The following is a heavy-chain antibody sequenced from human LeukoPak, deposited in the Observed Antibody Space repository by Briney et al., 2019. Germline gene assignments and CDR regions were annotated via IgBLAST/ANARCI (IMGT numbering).Heavy chain of an antibody. Sequence: GGSLRLSCAASGFTFSSYGIHWVRQAPGKGLEWVAVIWYDGSNKYYTDSVKGRFTISRDNSKNTLYLQMNSLRAEDTAVYYCAKDVAANLKEGPDYWGQGTLVTVSS. J-gene: IGHJ4*02. V-gene: IGHV3-33*06. CDR2: IWYDGSNK. CDR1: GFTFSSYG. D-gene: IGHD2-15*01. CDR3: AKDVAANLKEGPDY.